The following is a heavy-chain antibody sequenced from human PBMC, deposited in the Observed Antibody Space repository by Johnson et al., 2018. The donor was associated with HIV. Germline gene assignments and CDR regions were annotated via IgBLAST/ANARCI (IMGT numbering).Heavy chain of an antibody. J-gene: IGHJ3*02. CDR1: GFTVSSNY. Sequence: VQLVESGGGLIQPGGSLRLSCAASGFTVSSNYMSWVRQAPGKGLEWVSVIYSGGSTYYADSVKGGFTISRDNSKNTLYLQMTSLRADDKAVYYCARGLIIQLWLQAAFDIWGQGTMVTVSS. D-gene: IGHD5-18*01. CDR3: ARGLIIQLWLQAAFDI. V-gene: IGHV3-53*01. CDR2: IYSGGST.